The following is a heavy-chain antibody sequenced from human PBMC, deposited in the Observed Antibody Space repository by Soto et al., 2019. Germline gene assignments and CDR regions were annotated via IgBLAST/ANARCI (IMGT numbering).Heavy chain of an antibody. J-gene: IGHJ6*04. V-gene: IGHV3-9*01. CDR1: GFTFDDYA. D-gene: IGHD2-15*01. CDR2: ISWNSGSI. CDR3: AKAANGPYCSGGSCYPPFMDV. Sequence: GGSLRLSCAASGFTFDDYAMHWVRQAPGKGLEWVSGISWNSGSIGYADSVKGRFTISRDNAKNSLYLQMNSLRAEDTALYYCAKAANGPYCSGGSCYPPFMDVWGKGTTVTVSS.